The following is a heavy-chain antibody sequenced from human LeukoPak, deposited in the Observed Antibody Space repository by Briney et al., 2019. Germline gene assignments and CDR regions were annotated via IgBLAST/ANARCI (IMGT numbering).Heavy chain of an antibody. Sequence: GGSLRLSCAASGFTFNSYDIHWARQAPGKGLEWVAVISFDGSNTYYADSVKGRFTISRDNSKNTLYLHMNSLRPEDTAVYYCAKIHSSSQDPTLFDYWGQGTLVTVSS. V-gene: IGHV3-30*18. CDR3: AKIHSSSQDPTLFDY. CDR1: GFTFNSYD. CDR2: ISFDGSNT. J-gene: IGHJ4*02. D-gene: IGHD6-6*01.